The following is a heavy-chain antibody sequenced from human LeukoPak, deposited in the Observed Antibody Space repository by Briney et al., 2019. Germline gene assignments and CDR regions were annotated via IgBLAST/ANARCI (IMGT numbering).Heavy chain of an antibody. V-gene: IGHV1-2*02. CDR3: ARGGCGGGNCYSGTGWFES. Sequence: ASVKVSCKASGYTFTGYYMHWVRQAPGQGLEWMGWINPNSGGTNYAQKFQGRVTMTRDTSISTAYMELSRLRSDDTAVYYCARGGCGGGNCYSGTGWFESWGQGALVIVST. J-gene: IGHJ5*01. D-gene: IGHD2-21*02. CDR1: GYTFTGYY. CDR2: INPNSGGT.